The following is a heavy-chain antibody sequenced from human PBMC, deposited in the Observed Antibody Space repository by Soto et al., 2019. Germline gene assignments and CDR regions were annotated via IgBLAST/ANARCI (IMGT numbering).Heavy chain of an antibody. Sequence: QVTLKESGPVVVKPTETLTLTCTVSGFSLTNSRVGVSWIRQPPGKALEWLTHIYPNDEKSYNTSLKRRLSISKDTSKGQVVLTMTDMDPMDTATYYCVRCFAAPGRVFWYFDVWGRGTLVTVPP. D-gene: IGHD6-13*01. CDR2: IYPNDEK. V-gene: IGHV2-26*01. CDR3: VRCFAAPGRVFWYFDV. CDR1: GFSLTNSRVG. J-gene: IGHJ2*01.